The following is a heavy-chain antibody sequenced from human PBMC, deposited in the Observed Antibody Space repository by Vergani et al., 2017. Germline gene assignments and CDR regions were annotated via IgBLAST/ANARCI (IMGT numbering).Heavy chain of an antibody. CDR2: ISSSSSYI. D-gene: IGHD5-18*01. J-gene: IGHJ4*02. V-gene: IGHV3-21*01. CDR3: ARDKGYGQMGDY. CDR1: GFTFSSYS. Sequence: EVPLVESGGGLVKPGGSLRFSCAASGFTFSSYSMNWVRQAPGKGLEWVSSISSSSSYIYYADSVKGRFTISRDNDKNSLYLQMNSLRAEDPAVYYCARDKGYGQMGDYWGQGTLVTVSS.